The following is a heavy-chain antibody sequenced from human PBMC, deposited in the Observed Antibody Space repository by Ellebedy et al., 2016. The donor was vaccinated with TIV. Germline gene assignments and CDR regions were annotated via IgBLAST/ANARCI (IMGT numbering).Heavy chain of an antibody. CDR1: GFIFSDYA. D-gene: IGHD3-22*01. J-gene: IGHJ5*02. CDR2: ISGRGEST. CDR3: ATRGHSIGWFAD. Sequence: GESLKISCATSGFIFSDYAISWVRQPPGKGLEWVSTISGRGESTFAADSVKGRFTISRDFSKRTVYLQMNSLRVEDTAVYFCATRGHSIGWFADWGRGTLVTVSS. V-gene: IGHV3-23*01.